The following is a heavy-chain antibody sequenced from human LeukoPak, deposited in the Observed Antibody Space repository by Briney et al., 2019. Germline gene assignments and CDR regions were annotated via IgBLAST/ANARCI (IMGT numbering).Heavy chain of an antibody. Sequence: GGSLRLSRAASGFTFSSYDMHWVRQATGKGLEWVSAIGTAGDTYYPGSVKGRFTISRENAKNSLYLQMNSLRAGDTAVYYCARADRDGYNWNAFDIWGQGTMVTVSS. CDR1: GFTFSSYD. V-gene: IGHV3-13*01. D-gene: IGHD5-24*01. CDR3: ARADRDGYNWNAFDI. CDR2: IGTAGDT. J-gene: IGHJ3*02.